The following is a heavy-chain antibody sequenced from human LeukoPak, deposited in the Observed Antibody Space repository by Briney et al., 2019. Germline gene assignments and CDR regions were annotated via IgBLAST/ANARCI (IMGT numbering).Heavy chain of an antibody. CDR3: ARRYSYGNHFDY. V-gene: IGHV3-7*01. J-gene: IGHJ4*02. D-gene: IGHD5-18*01. Sequence: GGSLRLSCAASGFTFSSYSMNWVRQAPGKGLEWVANIKQDGSEKYYVDSVKGRFTISRDNAKNSLYLQMNSLRAEDTAVYYCARRYSYGNHFDYWGQGTLVTVSS. CDR1: GFTFSSYS. CDR2: IKQDGSEK.